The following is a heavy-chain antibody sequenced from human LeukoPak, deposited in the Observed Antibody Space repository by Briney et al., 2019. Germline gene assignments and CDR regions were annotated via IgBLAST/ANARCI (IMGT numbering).Heavy chain of an antibody. CDR3: AKAPVTTCSGAYCYPFDY. Sequence: GALRLSCAASGFTFSACGMSWVRQAPGKGLEWVSAISGGGGTTHNTHSVKGRFTISRDNAKNSLYLQMNSLRAEDAAVYYCAKAPVTTCSGAYCYPFDYWGQGTLVTVSS. CDR2: ISGGGGTT. D-gene: IGHD2-15*01. V-gene: IGHV3-23*01. CDR1: GFTFSACG. J-gene: IGHJ4*02.